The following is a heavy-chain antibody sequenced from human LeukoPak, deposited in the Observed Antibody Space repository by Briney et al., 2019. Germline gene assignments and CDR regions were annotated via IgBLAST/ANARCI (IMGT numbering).Heavy chain of an antibody. V-gene: IGHV3-30*02. CDR1: GFTFSTYG. D-gene: IGHD4-17*01. J-gene: IGHJ4*02. CDR3: ARDDYGGIDY. Sequence: PGGSLRLSCAASGFTFSTYGMHWVRQAPGKGLEWVAFVRYDGSKKYYTNSVKGRFTISRDNAKNSLYLQMNSLRAEDTAVYYCARDDYGGIDYWGQGTLVTVSS. CDR2: VRYDGSKK.